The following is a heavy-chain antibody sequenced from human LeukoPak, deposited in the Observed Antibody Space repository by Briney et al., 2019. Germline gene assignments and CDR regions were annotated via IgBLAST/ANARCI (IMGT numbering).Heavy chain of an antibody. CDR3: ARHPIAAGGAYNWLDP. CDR1: GYSFTSHW. CDR2: IYTRDSNT. V-gene: IGHV5-51*01. D-gene: IGHD6-13*01. J-gene: IGHJ5*02. Sequence: GESLKISCKGSGYGSGYSFTSHWSAWVRHMPGRVLEWRGIIYTRDSNTIYSPPFQGQVTISVYPPITTAYLHCMSLNASDTAMYYCARHPIAAGGAYNWLDPWGQGTLVTICS.